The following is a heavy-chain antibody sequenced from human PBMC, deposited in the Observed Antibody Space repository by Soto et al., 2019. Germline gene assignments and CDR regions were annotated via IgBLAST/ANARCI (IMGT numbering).Heavy chain of an antibody. J-gene: IGHJ4*02. CDR2: FYYSGST. Sequence: XETLYLTCAVSGCSISSYYWSWIRQPPGKGLEWIGYFYYSGSTNYNPSLKSRVTVSVDTSKNQFSLKLSSVTAADTAVYYCARGTLTSYFDYWGQGTLVTVSS. CDR3: ARGTLTSYFDY. CDR1: GCSISSYY. V-gene: IGHV4-59*01.